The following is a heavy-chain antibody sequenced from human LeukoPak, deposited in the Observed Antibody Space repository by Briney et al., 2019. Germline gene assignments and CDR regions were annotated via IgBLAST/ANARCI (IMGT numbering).Heavy chain of an antibody. CDR2: IDPSDSYT. V-gene: IGHV5-10-1*01. CDR1: GYSFTSYW. CDR3: ARLITGNYYVSSGYGPLRDY. D-gene: IGHD3-22*01. J-gene: IGHJ4*02. Sequence: GESLKISCKGSGYSFTSYWISWVRQMPGKGLEWMGRIDPSDSYTNYSPSFQGHVTISADKSISTAYLQWSSLKASDTAMYYCARLITGNYYVSSGYGPLRDYWGQGTLVTVSS.